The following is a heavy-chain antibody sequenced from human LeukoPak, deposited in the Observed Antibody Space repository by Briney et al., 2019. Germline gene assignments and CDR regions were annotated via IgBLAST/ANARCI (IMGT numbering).Heavy chain of an antibody. D-gene: IGHD3-16*02. CDR2: IIPIFGTA. Sequence: GASVKVSCKASGGTFSSYAISWVRQAPGQGLEWMGGIIPIFGTANYAQKFQGRVTITADKSTSTAYMELSSLRSEDTAVYYCARVYVWGSYRFFDYWGQGTLVTVSS. CDR3: ARVYVWGSYRFFDY. V-gene: IGHV1-69*06. J-gene: IGHJ4*02. CDR1: GGTFSSYA.